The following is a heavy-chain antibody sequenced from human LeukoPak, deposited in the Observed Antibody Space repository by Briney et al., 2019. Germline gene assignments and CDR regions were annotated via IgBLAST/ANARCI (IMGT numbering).Heavy chain of an antibody. V-gene: IGHV1-18*01. CDR1: GYTFTSYG. CDR2: ISVYNGNT. D-gene: IGHD6-19*01. CDR3: ARAVSFSGSAVTGGAH. Sequence: ASLKVSCKASGYTFTSYGISWVRPATGRGLDSILSISVYNGNTIYAQKLQGRVTMTTDTSTSTAYMELRSLQSDDTAVYYCARAVSFSGSAVTGGAHWGQGTLVTVSS. J-gene: IGHJ4*02.